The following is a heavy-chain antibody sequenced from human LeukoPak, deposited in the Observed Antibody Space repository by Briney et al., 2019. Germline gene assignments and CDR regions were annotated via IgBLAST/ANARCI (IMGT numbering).Heavy chain of an antibody. CDR1: GFMFSDHT. CDR2: ISSASILI. Sequence: PGGSLRLSCAASGFMFSDHTMNWVREAPGKGPEWIAYISSASILIYYADSVKGRFTISRDNAKNSLYLQMNSLRAEDTAVYYCARVPYSVLPTPFDSWGQGTLVTASS. CDR3: ARVPYSVLPTPFDS. J-gene: IGHJ4*02. D-gene: IGHD5/OR15-5a*01. V-gene: IGHV3-48*01.